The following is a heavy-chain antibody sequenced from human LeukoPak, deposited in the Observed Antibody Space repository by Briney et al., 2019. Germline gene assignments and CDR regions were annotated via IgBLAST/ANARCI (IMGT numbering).Heavy chain of an antibody. V-gene: IGHV1-24*01. CDR1: GYTLTELS. D-gene: IGHD5-12*01. CDR3: ATYSGYDLGFDY. CDR2: FDPEDGET. Sequence: ASVKVSCKVSGYTLTELSMHWVRQAPGKGLEWMGGFDPEDGETIYAQKFQGRVTMTEDTSTDTAYMELSSLRSEDTAVYYCATYSGYDLGFDYWGQGTLVTVCS. J-gene: IGHJ4*02.